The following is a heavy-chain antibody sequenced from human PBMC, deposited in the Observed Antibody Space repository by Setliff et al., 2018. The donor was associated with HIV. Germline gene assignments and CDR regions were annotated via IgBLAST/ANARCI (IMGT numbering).Heavy chain of an antibody. Sequence: SETLSLTCTVSGDSISTDYWTWLRQPPGKGLEWIGYIYNSASTSYNPSLKSRVTISVDTSKNQFSLKLSSVTAADTAVYYCARHSPSDYWGQGTLVTVSS. CDR3: ARHSPSDY. V-gene: IGHV4-59*08. J-gene: IGHJ4*02. CDR2: IYNSAST. CDR1: GDSISTDY.